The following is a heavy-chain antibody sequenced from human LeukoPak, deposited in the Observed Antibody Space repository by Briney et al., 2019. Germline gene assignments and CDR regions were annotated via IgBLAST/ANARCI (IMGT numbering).Heavy chain of an antibody. CDR1: GFTFSSYA. V-gene: IGHV3-30-3*01. J-gene: IGHJ3*02. D-gene: IGHD3-22*01. Sequence: GGSLRLSCAASGFTFSSYAMQWVRQAPGKGVGWGAVISYDGTNKYYSDSVLRRFTISRDNSTNTLYLQMNSLRAEATAVYYCARGSTGTPYYYDSSGFGNDAFDIWGQGTVVTVSS. CDR2: ISYDGTNK. CDR3: ARGSTGTPYYYDSSGFGNDAFDI.